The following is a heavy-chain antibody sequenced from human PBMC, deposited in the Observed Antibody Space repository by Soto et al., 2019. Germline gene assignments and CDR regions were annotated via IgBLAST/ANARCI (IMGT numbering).Heavy chain of an antibody. CDR2: IIPILGIA. Sequence: QVQLVQSGAEVKKPGSSVKVSCKASGGTFSSYTISWVRQAPGQGLEWMGRIIPILGIANYAQKFQGRVTITADKATSTAYMELSSLRSEDTAVYYCARDEGLAYCGGDCYSWGQGTLVTVSS. CDR1: GGTFSSYT. V-gene: IGHV1-69*02. J-gene: IGHJ4*02. D-gene: IGHD2-21*02. CDR3: ARDEGLAYCGGDCYS.